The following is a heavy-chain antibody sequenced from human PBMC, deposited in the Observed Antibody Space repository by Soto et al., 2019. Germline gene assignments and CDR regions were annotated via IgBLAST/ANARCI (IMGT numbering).Heavy chain of an antibody. Sequence: SETLSLTCSVSGGSISSYYGSWIRQPPGKGLEWIGYISYSGSTNYNPSLKSRVTISVDTSKNQFSLKLSSVTAADTAVYYCARDHSTTFDPWGQGTLVTVSS. J-gene: IGHJ5*02. V-gene: IGHV4-59*01. CDR2: ISYSGST. CDR3: ARDHSTTFDP. CDR1: GGSISSYY. D-gene: IGHD6-13*01.